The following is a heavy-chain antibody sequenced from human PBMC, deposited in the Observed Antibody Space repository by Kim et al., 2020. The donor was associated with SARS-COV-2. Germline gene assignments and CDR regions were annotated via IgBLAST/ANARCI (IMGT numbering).Heavy chain of an antibody. D-gene: IGHD3-3*01. CDR2: INHSGST. V-gene: IGHV4-34*01. J-gene: IGHJ6*02. Sequence: SETLSLTCAVYGGSFSGYYWSWIRQPPGKGLEWIGEINHSGSTNYNPSLKSRVTISLDTSKNQFSLKLSSVTAADTAVYYCARLQVGTIFGVVIDPYYYYGMDVWDQGTTVTVSS. CDR3: ARLQVGTIFGVVIDPYYYYGMDV. CDR1: GGSFSGYY.